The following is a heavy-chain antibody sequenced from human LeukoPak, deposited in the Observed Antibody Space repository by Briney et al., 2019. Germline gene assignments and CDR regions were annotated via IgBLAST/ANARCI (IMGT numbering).Heavy chain of an antibody. CDR2: IYYSGST. Sequence: PSETLSLTCTVSGGSISSYYWSWIRQPPGKGLEWIGYIYYSGSTNYNPSLKSRVTISLDTSKNQFSLKLSSVTAADTAVYYCARHQGGSSGYYFDYWGQGTLVTVSS. J-gene: IGHJ4*02. D-gene: IGHD6-13*01. CDR3: ARHQGGSSGYYFDY. CDR1: GGSISSYY. V-gene: IGHV4-59*08.